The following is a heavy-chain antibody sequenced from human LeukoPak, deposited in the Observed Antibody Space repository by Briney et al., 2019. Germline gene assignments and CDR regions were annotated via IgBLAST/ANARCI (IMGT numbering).Heavy chain of an antibody. CDR1: GDSINSYY. CDR3: ARGIKWQYYYYYMDV. J-gene: IGHJ6*03. CDR2: IYYSGST. Sequence: PSETLSLTCTVSGDSINSYYWSWIRQPPGKGLEWIGYIYYSGSTTYNPSLKSRVTISVDTSKNQFSLNLNSVTAADTAVYYCARGIKWQYYYYYMDVWGKGTTVTISS. V-gene: IGHV4-59*01. D-gene: IGHD5-12*01.